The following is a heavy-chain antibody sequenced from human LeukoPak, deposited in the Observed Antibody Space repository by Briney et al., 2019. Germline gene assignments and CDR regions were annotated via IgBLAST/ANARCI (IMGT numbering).Heavy chain of an antibody. D-gene: IGHD3-22*01. CDR1: GFTFSSYG. CDR2: IAYDAGDR. J-gene: IGHJ4*02. Sequence: GGSLRLSCAASGFTFSSYGMHWVRQAPGKGLEWVAVIAYDAGDRYHGDSVKGRFTISRDNSKNTLFLQMNSLRAEDTAVYYCARDPRGPTEYDSSGRDSFDYWGQGTLVTVSS. V-gene: IGHV3-30*03. CDR3: ARDPRGPTEYDSSGRDSFDY.